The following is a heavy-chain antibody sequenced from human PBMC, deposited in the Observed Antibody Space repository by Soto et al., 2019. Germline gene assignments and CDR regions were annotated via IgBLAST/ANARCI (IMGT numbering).Heavy chain of an antibody. CDR1: GFTFSSSA. CDR3: ASDGFAIFGVFFISHLPDS. V-gene: IGHV3-30-3*01. CDR2: ISYDGTNK. D-gene: IGHD3-3*02. Sequence: VQLVESGGGVVQPGRSLRLSCAASGFTFSSSAMHWVRQAPGKGLAWVAVISYDGTNKYYADSVKGRFTISRDNSKNALWLQMNGLRAEDTAVYYCASDGFAIFGVFFISHLPDSWGKGALVTVSS. J-gene: IGHJ4*02.